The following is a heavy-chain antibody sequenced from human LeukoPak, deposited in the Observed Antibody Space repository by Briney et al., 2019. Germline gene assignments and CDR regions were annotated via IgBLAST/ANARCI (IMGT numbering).Heavy chain of an antibody. D-gene: IGHD1-14*01. V-gene: IGHV4-39*07. Sequence: SQTLSLTCTVSGGSISSGSYYWVWVRQPPGKGLEWIGSIYYSGNTYYNPSLKSRVTISVDTSKNHFSLELTSVTAADTAVYYCARDRKSPDLRADYWGQGTLVTVSS. CDR2: IYYSGNT. CDR3: ARDRKSPDLRADY. CDR1: GGSISSGSYY. J-gene: IGHJ4*02.